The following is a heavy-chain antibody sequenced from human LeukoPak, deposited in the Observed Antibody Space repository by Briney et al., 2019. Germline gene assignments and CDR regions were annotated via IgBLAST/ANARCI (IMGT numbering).Heavy chain of an antibody. V-gene: IGHV3-49*03. CDR3: TRDRPIDY. Sequence: GGSLRLSWAGSGFSFGDYAMAWFRQAPGKGLEWVGFIKSKAQDGTTKYATSVKDRFIISRDDSKSIAYLQMNSLQTEDTAVYYCTRDRPIDYWGQGTLVIVSS. CDR2: IKSKAQDGTT. J-gene: IGHJ4*02. CDR1: GFSFGDYA.